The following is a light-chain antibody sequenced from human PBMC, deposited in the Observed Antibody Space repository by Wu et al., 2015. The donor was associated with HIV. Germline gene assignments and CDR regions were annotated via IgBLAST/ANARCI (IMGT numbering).Light chain of an antibody. Sequence: DIVLSQYPGTLSFSPGERATLSCRASQSVSGTLAWYQQQPGQAPRLLIYDASTRATGIPARFSGSGSVTDFTLTISSLEPEDFAVYYCQQHANWPLTFGQGTRLEIK. CDR2: DAS. CDR1: QSVSGT. CDR3: QQHANWPLT. J-gene: IGKJ5*01. V-gene: IGKV3-11*01.